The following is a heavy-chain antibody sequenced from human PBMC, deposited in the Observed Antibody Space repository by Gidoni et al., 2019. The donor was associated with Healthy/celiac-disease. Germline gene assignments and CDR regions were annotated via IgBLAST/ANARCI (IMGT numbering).Heavy chain of an antibody. CDR1: GFTFSSYA. CDR2: ISYDGSNK. J-gene: IGHJ4*02. CDR3: ARFGATGYYFDY. V-gene: IGHV3-30-3*01. D-gene: IGHD1-26*01. Sequence: QVQLVESGGGVVQPGRSLRLSCAASGFTFSSYAMHWVRQAPGKGLEWVAVISYDGSNKYYADSVKGRFTISRDNSKNTLYLQMNSLRAEDTAVYYCARFGATGYYFDYWGQGTLVTVSS.